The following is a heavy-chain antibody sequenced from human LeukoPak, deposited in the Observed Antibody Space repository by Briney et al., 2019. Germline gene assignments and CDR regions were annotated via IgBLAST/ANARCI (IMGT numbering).Heavy chain of an antibody. V-gene: IGHV1-46*01. J-gene: IGHJ5*02. Sequence: ASVKVSCKASGYTFTSYYMHWVRQAPGQGLEWMGIINPSGGSTGYAQKFQGRVTMTRDTSTSTVYMELSSLRSEDTAVYYCAREGSSGNWFDPWGQGTLVTVSS. D-gene: IGHD3-10*01. CDR2: INPSGGST. CDR3: AREGSSGNWFDP. CDR1: GYTFTSYY.